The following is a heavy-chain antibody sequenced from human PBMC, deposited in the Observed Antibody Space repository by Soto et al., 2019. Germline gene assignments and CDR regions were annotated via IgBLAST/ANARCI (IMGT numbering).Heavy chain of an antibody. CDR2: ISYVGNNK. CDR1: GFTFSSYA. Sequence: QVQLVESGGGVVQPGRSLRLSCAASGFTFSSYAMYWVRQAPGKGLEWVAVISYVGNNKYYADSVKGRFTISRDNSKNARYLQMNRLRAEDTAVYYFARAECDGGSCYTLVGRRYVMDVWGQGTTVTVSS. J-gene: IGHJ6*02. D-gene: IGHD2-15*01. V-gene: IGHV3-30-3*01. CDR3: ARAECDGGSCYTLVGRRYVMDV.